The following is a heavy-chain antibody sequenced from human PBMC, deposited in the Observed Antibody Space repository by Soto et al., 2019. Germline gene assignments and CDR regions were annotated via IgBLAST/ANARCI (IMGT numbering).Heavy chain of an antibody. CDR2: ISHDGTNK. CDR1: VFTFSTFA. V-gene: IGHV3-30-3*01. Sequence: WWSLRLSCSASVFTFSTFAMHWCRQAPGKGLEWVAVISHDGTNKYYADSVKGRFTISRDNSKNTLYLQMNSLRAEDTAIYYCARESYDSGGYSYDAFDIWGPGTMVTVSS. J-gene: IGHJ3*02. D-gene: IGHD3-22*01. CDR3: ARESYDSGGYSYDAFDI.